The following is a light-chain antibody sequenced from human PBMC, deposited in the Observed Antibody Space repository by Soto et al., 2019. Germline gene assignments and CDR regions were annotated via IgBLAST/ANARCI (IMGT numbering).Light chain of an antibody. Sequence: EIVMTQSPATLSVSQGERATLSCRASQSVSSNLAWYQQKPGQSPRLLIYGASTRATGLPARFSGSGSGTEFTLTISSLQSEDFAVYYCQQYNNWPPQITFGQGTRLEI. J-gene: IGKJ5*01. V-gene: IGKV3-15*01. CDR2: GAS. CDR1: QSVSSN. CDR3: QQYNNWPPQIT.